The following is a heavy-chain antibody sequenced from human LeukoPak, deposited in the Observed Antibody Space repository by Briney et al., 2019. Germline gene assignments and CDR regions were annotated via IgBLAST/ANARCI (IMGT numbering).Heavy chain of an antibody. D-gene: IGHD2/OR15-2a*01. CDR3: ARDPSVNNAIGYNWFDH. CDR1: GFGFSSHW. CDR2: SNSDGSVR. Sequence: GGSLRLSCAASGFGFSSHWMHWVRQAPGKGLVWVSRSNSDGSVRNYADSVEGRFTISRDNAKNTLYLQMNNLGVEDTAVYFCARDPSVNNAIGYNWFDHWGQGALVTVSS. J-gene: IGHJ5*02. V-gene: IGHV3-74*01.